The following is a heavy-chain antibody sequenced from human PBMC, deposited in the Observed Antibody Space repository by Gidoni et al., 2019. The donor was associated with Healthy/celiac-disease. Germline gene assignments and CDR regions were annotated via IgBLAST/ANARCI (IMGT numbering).Heavy chain of an antibody. D-gene: IGHD5-18*01. Sequence: EVQLVESGGGLVKPGGSLRLSCAASGFTFSSYSMNWVRQAPGKGLAWVSSISSSSSYIYYADSVKGRFTISRDNAKNSLYLQMNSLRAEDTAVYYCAREWEDTAMVPALDYWGQGTLVTVSS. V-gene: IGHV3-21*01. CDR2: ISSSSSYI. J-gene: IGHJ4*02. CDR3: AREWEDTAMVPALDY. CDR1: GFTFSSYS.